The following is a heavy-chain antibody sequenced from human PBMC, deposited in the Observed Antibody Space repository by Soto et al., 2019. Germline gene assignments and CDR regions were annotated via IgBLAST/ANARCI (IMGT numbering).Heavy chain of an antibody. J-gene: IGHJ4*02. CDR1: GGSFSGYY. CDR2: INHSGST. Sequence: PSETLSLTCAVYGGSFSGYYWSWIRQPPGKGLEWIGEINHSGSTNYNPSLKSRVTISVDTSKNQFSLKLSSVTAADTAVYYCARGTYYYDSSGSAAGYFDYWGQGTLVTVYS. D-gene: IGHD3-22*01. CDR3: ARGTYYYDSSGSAAGYFDY. V-gene: IGHV4-34*01.